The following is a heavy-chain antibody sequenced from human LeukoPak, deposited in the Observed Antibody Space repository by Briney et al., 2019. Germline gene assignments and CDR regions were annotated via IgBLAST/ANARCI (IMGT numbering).Heavy chain of an antibody. CDR1: EFTFSSYN. D-gene: IGHD2/OR15-2a*01. CDR2: ISSSSDYI. CDR3: ARGKTSQNIVTRKTYNWFDP. J-gene: IGHJ5*02. V-gene: IGHV3-21*01. Sequence: GGSLRLSCAASEFTFSSYNMDWVRQAPGKGLEWVSSISSSSDYIYYADSVKGRFTISRDNAKNSLYLQMKSLRAEDTAVYYCARGKTSQNIVTRKTYNWFDPWGQGTLVTVSS.